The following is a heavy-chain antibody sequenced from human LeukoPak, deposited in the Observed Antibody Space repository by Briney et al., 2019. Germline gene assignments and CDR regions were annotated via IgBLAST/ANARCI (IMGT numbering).Heavy chain of an antibody. D-gene: IGHD5-24*01. CDR1: GGTFSSYA. V-gene: IGHV1-69*04. CDR2: IIPIRGIA. J-gene: IGHJ4*02. CDR3: ARAVAVEMATIASLDY. Sequence: GASVKVSCKASGGTFSSYAISWGRQAPGQGLEWMGRIIPIRGIANYAQKFQGRVTITGDKSTSTAYMELSSLRSEDTAGYYCARAVAVEMATIASLDYWGQGTLVTVSS.